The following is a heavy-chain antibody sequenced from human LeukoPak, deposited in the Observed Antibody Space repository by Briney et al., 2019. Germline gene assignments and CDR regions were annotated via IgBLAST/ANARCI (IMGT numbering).Heavy chain of an antibody. CDR2: ISYDGNDE. Sequence: GGSLRLSCAASGFTFSSYSMHWVRQAPGKGLEWVALISYDGNDEHYAASVKGRFTISRDNSKNTHYLQMISLRPEDTAVYYCARDYGYGVYYMDVWGNGTPVTVSS. J-gene: IGHJ6*03. CDR1: GFTFSSYS. CDR3: ARDYGYGVYYMDV. V-gene: IGHV3-30*04. D-gene: IGHD4-17*01.